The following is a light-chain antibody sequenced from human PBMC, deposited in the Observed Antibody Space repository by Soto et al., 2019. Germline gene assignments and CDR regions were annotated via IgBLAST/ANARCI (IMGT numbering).Light chain of an antibody. CDR3: ATWDDSLSELV. CDR2: SNY. Sequence: QSVLTQPPSASGTPGQRVTISCSGSSSDIGSNPVHWYQQFPGTAPKVLIYSNYQRPSGVPDRFSGSRSGTSASLAISGLQSAEEGDYLWATWDDSLSELVFGGGTKLTV. J-gene: IGLJ2*01. V-gene: IGLV1-44*01. CDR1: SSDIGSNP.